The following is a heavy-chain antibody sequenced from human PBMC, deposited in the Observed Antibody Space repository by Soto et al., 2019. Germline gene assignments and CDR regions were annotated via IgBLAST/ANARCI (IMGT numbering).Heavy chain of an antibody. Sequence: SVKVSCKASGGTFSSYAISWVRQAPGQGREWMGGIIPIFGTANYAQKFQGRVTITGDESTSTAYMELSSRRSEDTAVYYCARQQQMEQSFDYWGQGTLVTVSS. CDR1: GGTFSSYA. CDR3: ARQQQMEQSFDY. V-gene: IGHV1-69*13. CDR2: IIPIFGTA. D-gene: IGHD6-13*01. J-gene: IGHJ4*02.